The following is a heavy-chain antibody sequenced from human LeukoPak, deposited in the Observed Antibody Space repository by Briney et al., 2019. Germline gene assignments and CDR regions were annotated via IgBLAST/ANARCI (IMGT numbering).Heavy chain of an antibody. D-gene: IGHD6-13*01. CDR1: SFTFTTYG. V-gene: IGHV3-30*18. CDR3: AKRGHYSINWYHYFDY. Sequence: TGGSLRLSCAASSFTFTTYGLHWVRQAPGKGLEWVAAIASNGGSEYYADSVKGRFTISRDNSKNTLFLQMNSLRPDDTAVYYCAKRGHYSINWYHYFDYWGQGTLVTVSS. CDR2: IASNGGSE. J-gene: IGHJ4*02.